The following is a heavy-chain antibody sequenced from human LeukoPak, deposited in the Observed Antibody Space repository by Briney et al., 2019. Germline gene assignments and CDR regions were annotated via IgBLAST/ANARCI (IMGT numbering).Heavy chain of an antibody. CDR2: IYYSGST. CDR3: ATLSPSDYCSSTSCYTFDY. CDR1: GGSISSSSYY. Sequence: PSETLSLTCTVSGGSISSSSYYWGWIRQPPGKGLEWIGSIYYSGSTYYNPSLKSRVTISVDTSKNQFSLKLSSVTAADTAVYYCATLSPSDYCSSTSCYTFDYWGQGTLVTVSS. J-gene: IGHJ4*02. V-gene: IGHV4-39*01. D-gene: IGHD2-2*02.